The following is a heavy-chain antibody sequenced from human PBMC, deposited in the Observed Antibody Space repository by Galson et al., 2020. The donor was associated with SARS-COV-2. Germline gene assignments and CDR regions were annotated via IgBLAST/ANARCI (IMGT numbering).Heavy chain of an antibody. CDR2: VSNDGNNK. J-gene: IGHJ6*02. CDR3: ARGPGIAVAGTNLCGCMDA. V-gene: IGHV3-30-3*01. Sequence: GGSLRLSCAASGFTFSNYAMHWVRQAPGKGLEWVAAVSNDGNNKYYADSVKGRFTISRDNSKNTLYLQMDSLGVEDTAVYYCARGPGIAVAGTNLCGCMDACGQGTTVTFSS. CDR1: GFTFSNYA. D-gene: IGHD6-19*01.